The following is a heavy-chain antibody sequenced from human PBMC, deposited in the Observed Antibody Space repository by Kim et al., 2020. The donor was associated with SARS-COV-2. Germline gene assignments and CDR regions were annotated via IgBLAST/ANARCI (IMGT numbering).Heavy chain of an antibody. V-gene: IGHV3-23*01. D-gene: IGHD2-2*01. CDR2: ISGSGGRT. CDR3: SSGGLSCSSASCFDY. CDR1: GFTFSNYA. Sequence: GGSLRLSCAASGFTFSNYAMSWVRQAPGKGLEWVASISGSGGRTYHADSVKGRFTISRDNSKNTLYVQMNSLRPEDTAVYYCSSGGLSCSSASCFDYWGQGTLVTVSS. J-gene: IGHJ4*02.